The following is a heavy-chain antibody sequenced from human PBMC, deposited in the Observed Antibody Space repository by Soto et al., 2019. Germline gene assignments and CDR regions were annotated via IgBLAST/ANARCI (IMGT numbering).Heavy chain of an antibody. D-gene: IGHD6-19*01. CDR3: AREASSGWYPPPRAFDI. J-gene: IGHJ3*02. V-gene: IGHV3-66*01. CDR2: IYSGGST. CDR1: GFTVSSNY. Sequence: GGSLRLSCAASGFTVSSNYMSWVRQAPGKGLELVSVIYSGGSTYYADSVKGRFTISRDNSKNTLYLQMNSLRAEDTAVYYCAREASSGWYPPPRAFDIWGQGTMVTVSS.